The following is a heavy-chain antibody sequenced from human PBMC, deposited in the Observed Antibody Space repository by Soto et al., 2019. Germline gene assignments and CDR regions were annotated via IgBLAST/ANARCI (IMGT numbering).Heavy chain of an antibody. J-gene: IGHJ3*01. CDR3: SIGSWSAETFDV. CDR2: IIPMLPVT. D-gene: IGHD6-25*01. V-gene: IGHV1-69*02. CDR1: GGTFNTYT. Sequence: QVHLIQSGAEVTKPGSSVKVSCKAAGGTFNTYTLFWVRQAPGHGREWMGRIIPMLPVTNSAQKFQGRLTRTSPKSTGTAFMELTRLTSDDTAVYYCSIGSWSAETFDVWGHGKRVTVPS.